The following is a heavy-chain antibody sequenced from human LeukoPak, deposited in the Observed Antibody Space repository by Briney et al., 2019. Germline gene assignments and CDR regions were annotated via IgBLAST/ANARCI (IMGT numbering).Heavy chain of an antibody. V-gene: IGHV3-7*01. CDR1: GFSLSSYW. CDR2: IKYEGSLK. Sequence: GGSLRVSCVASGFSLSSYWMSWVRQPAGKGVAWVATIKYEGSLKFYVDSVKRRFAISRDNAKTSLYLEMNSLRADDTAVYFCASSHDSSGNDWGQGTMVTVSS. J-gene: IGHJ4*02. D-gene: IGHD3-22*01. CDR3: ASSHDSSGND.